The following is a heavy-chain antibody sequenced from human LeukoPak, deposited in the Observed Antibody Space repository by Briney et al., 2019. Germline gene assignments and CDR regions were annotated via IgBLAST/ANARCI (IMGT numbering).Heavy chain of an antibody. CDR3: AREGDYYDTSGTLDY. D-gene: IGHD3-22*01. V-gene: IGHV4-61*02. Sequence: SETLSLTCTVSGGSISSGNYYWSWVRKPAGKGLERIGRIYTSGSTNYNPSLKSRVTISVDTSKNQFSLKLSSVTAADTAVYYCAREGDYYDTSGTLDYWGQGTLVTVSS. CDR2: IYTSGST. CDR1: GGSISSGNYY. J-gene: IGHJ4*02.